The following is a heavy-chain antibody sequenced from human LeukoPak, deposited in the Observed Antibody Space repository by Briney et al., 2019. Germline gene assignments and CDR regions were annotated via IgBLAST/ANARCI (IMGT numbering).Heavy chain of an antibody. CDR3: AKVAVAGILKYFQH. CDR2: ISGSGGST. J-gene: IGHJ1*01. CDR1: GFTFSSYA. Sequence: PGGSLRLSCAASGFTFSSYAMSWVRQAPGKGLEWVSAISGSGGSTYYADSVKGRFTIPRDNSKNTLYLQMNSLRAEDTAVYCCAKVAVAGILKYFQHWGQGTLVTVSS. V-gene: IGHV3-23*01. D-gene: IGHD6-19*01.